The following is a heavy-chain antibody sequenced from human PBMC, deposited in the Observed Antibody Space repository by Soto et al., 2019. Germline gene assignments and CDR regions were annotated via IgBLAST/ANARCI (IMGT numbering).Heavy chain of an antibody. CDR2: ISHTGTT. CDR3: ARVGPWVPYYYDSSPYTFENWFDP. D-gene: IGHD3-22*01. J-gene: IGHJ5*02. CDR1: GDSISGSQW. V-gene: IGHV4-4*02. Sequence: PSETLSLTCAVSGDSISGSQWWSWVRLPPGKGLEWIGEISHTGTTNYNPSLKSRVTMSVDKPKNQFSLNLTSVTAADTAVYYCARVGPWVPYYYDSSPYTFENWFDPWGQGTLVTVSS.